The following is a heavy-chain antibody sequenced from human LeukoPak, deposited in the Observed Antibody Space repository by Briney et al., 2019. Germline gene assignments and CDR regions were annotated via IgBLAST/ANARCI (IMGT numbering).Heavy chain of an antibody. Sequence: GASVKVSCKASGYTFTSYDINWVRQATGQGLEWMGWMNPNSGNTGYAQKFQGRVTMTRDTSISTAYMELSRLRSDDTAVYYCARGIQLWNDYWGQGTLVTVSS. V-gene: IGHV1-8*01. CDR1: GYTFTSYD. CDR3: ARGIQLWNDY. CDR2: MNPNSGNT. D-gene: IGHD5-18*01. J-gene: IGHJ4*02.